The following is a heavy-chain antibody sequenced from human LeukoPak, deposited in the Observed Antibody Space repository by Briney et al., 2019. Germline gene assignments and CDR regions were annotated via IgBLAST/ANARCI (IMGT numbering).Heavy chain of an antibody. CDR1: GFTFSSYA. J-gene: IGHJ4*02. D-gene: IGHD1-14*01. Sequence: GGSLRLSCAASGFTFSSYAMSWVRQAPGKGLEWVSAISGSGGTTYYADSVKGRFTISRDNSKNTLYLQMNSLRAEDTAVYYCAKFPGHNVYFDYWGQGTLVTVSS. CDR2: ISGSGGTT. V-gene: IGHV3-23*01. CDR3: AKFPGHNVYFDY.